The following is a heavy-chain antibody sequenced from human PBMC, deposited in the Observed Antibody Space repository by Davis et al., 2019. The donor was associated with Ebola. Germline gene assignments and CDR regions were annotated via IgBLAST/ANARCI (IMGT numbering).Heavy chain of an antibody. CDR2: INPNTDAT. CDR1: GYTFTSYA. V-gene: IGHV1-2*06. CDR3: ARGGITMTVVPRDYYYGMDV. Sequence: AASVKVSCKASGYTFTSYAMNWVRQAPGQGLERMGRINPNTDATNYAQRFQGRVTMTRDTSTSTVYMELSRLRSDDTAVYYCARGGITMTVVPRDYYYGMDVWGQGTTVTVSS. J-gene: IGHJ6*02. D-gene: IGHD3-22*01.